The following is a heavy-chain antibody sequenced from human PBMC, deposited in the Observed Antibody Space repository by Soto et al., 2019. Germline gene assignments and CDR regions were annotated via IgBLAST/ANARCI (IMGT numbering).Heavy chain of an antibody. Sequence: PSETLSLTCTVSGGSVSSGSYYWSWIRQPPGKGLEWIGYIYYSGSTNYNPSLKSRVTISVDTSKNQFSLKLSSVTAADTAVYYCARTPPILRYFDWLSPFDYWGQGTLVTVSS. CDR1: GGSVSSGSYY. V-gene: IGHV4-61*01. CDR3: ARTPPILRYFDWLSPFDY. D-gene: IGHD3-9*01. J-gene: IGHJ4*02. CDR2: IYYSGST.